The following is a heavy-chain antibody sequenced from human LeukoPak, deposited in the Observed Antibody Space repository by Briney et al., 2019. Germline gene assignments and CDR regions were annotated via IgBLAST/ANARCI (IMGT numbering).Heavy chain of an antibody. D-gene: IGHD3-9*01. Sequence: PGGSLRLSCAASGFTFSSYWMSWVRQAPGKGLEWVANIKQDGSEKYYVDSVKGRFTISRDNAKNSLYLQMNSLRAEDTAVYYCARDLRYFDWLWAFDIWGQGTMVTVSS. J-gene: IGHJ3*02. V-gene: IGHV3-7*01. CDR3: ARDLRYFDWLWAFDI. CDR1: GFTFSSYW. CDR2: IKQDGSEK.